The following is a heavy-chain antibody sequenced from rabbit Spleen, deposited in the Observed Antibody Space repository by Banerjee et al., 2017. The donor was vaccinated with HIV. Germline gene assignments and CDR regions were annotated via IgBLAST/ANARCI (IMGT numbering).Heavy chain of an antibody. CDR3: ARDVGIDVYRFSL. CDR2: INTYTGRP. CDR1: GVSLNDKDV. Sequence: EQLEESGGGLVKPEGSLTLTCKASGVSLNDKDVMCWVRQAPGKGLEWIACINTYTGRPVYASWTKGPFTISKTASTTVTLRMTRLTAADTATYFCARDVGIDVYRFSLWGPGPLVTVS. J-gene: IGHJ4*01. V-gene: IGHV1S45*01. D-gene: IGHD4-2*01.